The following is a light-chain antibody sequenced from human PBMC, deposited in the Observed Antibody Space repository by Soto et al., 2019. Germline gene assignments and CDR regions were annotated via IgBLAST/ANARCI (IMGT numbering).Light chain of an antibody. CDR3: QHYHGWPIT. J-gene: IGKJ5*01. CDR2: GAS. Sequence: VLTNSPGTLSLSTYERATLSPRASQSVSNNYLAWYQQKPGQAPRLLIHGASNRATGISDRISGSGSGTEFTLTISSLQSEDFAVYYCQHYHGWPITFGQGTRLDI. CDR1: QSVSNNY. V-gene: IGKV3-20*01.